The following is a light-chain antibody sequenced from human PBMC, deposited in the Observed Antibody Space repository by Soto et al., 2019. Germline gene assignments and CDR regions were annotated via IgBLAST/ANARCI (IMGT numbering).Light chain of an antibody. CDR2: EVR. V-gene: IGLV2-14*01. CDR1: MRDVGAYNL. Sequence: QSALTQPASVSGSPGQSITISCAGTMRDVGAYNLVSWYQQHPGRAPQLIIYEVRTRPSGISFRFSGSKSGNTASLTISGLQAEDEDDYYCSSYTSKSSLIFGGWTKVTV. CDR3: SSYTSKSSLI. J-gene: IGLJ2*01.